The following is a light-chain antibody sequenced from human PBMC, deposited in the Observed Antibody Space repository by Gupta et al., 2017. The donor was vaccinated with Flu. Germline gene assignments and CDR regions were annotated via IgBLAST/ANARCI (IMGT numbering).Light chain of an antibody. V-gene: IGLV1-51*02. CDR3: GSSHDSRSCWV. J-gene: IGLJ3*02. CDR1: STDVGACY. Sequence: STDVGACYYVCYQQLPATAANLLINEDIQRPPWVPPRLSGASSGASAALRITGLLPGDDADYYCGSSHDSRSCWVFGGGTKLTVL. CDR2: EDI.